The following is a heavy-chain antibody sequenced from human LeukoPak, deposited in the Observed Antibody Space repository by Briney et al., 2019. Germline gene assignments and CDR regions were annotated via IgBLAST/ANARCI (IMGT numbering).Heavy chain of an antibody. CDR3: ARGFGMLDILTGYCLDY. Sequence: ASVKVSCKASGYTFTSYGISWVRQAPGQGLEWMGWISAYNGNTNYAQKLQGRVTMTTDTSTSTAYMELRSLRSDDTAVYYCARGFGMLDILTGYCLDYWGQGTLVTVSS. V-gene: IGHV1-18*04. CDR2: ISAYNGNT. D-gene: IGHD3-9*01. J-gene: IGHJ4*02. CDR1: GYTFTSYG.